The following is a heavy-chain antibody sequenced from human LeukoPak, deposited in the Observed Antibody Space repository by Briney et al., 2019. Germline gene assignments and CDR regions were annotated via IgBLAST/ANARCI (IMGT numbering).Heavy chain of an antibody. CDR3: ARPNQWLVFDY. D-gene: IGHD6-19*01. Sequence: GGSLRLSCEASGFPFSSYVMSWVRQAPGKGLEWIAYINHNAEMIFYPDFVKGRFTISRDNAKNSLYLQMNSLRAEDTAVYYCARPNQWLVFDYWGQGTLVTVSS. V-gene: IGHV3-48*01. J-gene: IGHJ4*02. CDR2: INHNAEMI. CDR1: GFPFSSYV.